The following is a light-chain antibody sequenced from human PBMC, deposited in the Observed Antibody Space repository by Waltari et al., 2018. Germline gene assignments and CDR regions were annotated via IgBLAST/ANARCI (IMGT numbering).Light chain of an antibody. CDR2: EVS. V-gene: IGLV2-14*01. Sequence: QSALTQPPSVSGSPGQSITISCPGTDSAVGSYYVVSWYQQHPGKAPHLIIYEVSNRPSGISNRFSASKSGNTASLTISGLQAEDEADYYCSSYTTSSAPGVFGTGTRVTVL. J-gene: IGLJ1*01. CDR1: DSAVGSYYV. CDR3: SSYTTSSAPGV.